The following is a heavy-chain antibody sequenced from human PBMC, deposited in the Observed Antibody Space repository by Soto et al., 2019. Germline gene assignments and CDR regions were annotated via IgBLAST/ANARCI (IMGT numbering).Heavy chain of an antibody. CDR3: TRGAAGFDY. V-gene: IGHV4-34*12. Sequence: PSETLSLTCAVYGGSFSGYYLSWIRQPPGKGLEWIGDIIHGGTTNYNPSLKSRVTISVDTSKNQFSLKLTSVTAADTAVYYCTRGAAGFDYWGQGALVTVSS. J-gene: IGHJ4*02. CDR2: IIHGGTT. CDR1: GGSFSGYY. D-gene: IGHD6-13*01.